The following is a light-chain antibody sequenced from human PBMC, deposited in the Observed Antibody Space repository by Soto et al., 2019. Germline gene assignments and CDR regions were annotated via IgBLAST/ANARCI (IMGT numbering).Light chain of an antibody. J-gene: IGKJ2*01. Sequence: DIQMTQSPSSLSASVGDRVTITCRASHDISNSLAWNQQKPGKVPKLLIYAASTLQTGVQSRFSGSGSGTVFTLTINSLQPEDVATYYCQNYKSAPNTFGRGTRLEIK. CDR2: AAS. V-gene: IGKV1-27*01. CDR3: QNYKSAPNT. CDR1: HDISNS.